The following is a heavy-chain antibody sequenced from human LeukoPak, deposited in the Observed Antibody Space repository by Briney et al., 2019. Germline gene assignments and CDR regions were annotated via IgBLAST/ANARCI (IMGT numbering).Heavy chain of an antibody. CDR1: GGSISSGGYF. V-gene: IGHV4-31*03. CDR3: ASRPYTSDTYYGVFDF. D-gene: IGHD3-3*01. J-gene: IGHJ4*02. CDR2: ISYSGRT. Sequence: ASETLSLTCTVSGGSISSGGYFWTWIRQLPGKGLEWIGYISYSGRTSYNSALKSRVSISADASANQFSLKLNSVTAADTAIYYCASRPYTSDTYYGVFDFWGQGTLATVSS.